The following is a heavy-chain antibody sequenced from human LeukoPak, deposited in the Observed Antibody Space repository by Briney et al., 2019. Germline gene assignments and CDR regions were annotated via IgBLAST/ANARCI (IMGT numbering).Heavy chain of an antibody. Sequence: PGGSLRLSCAASGFTVSSNYMSWVRQAPGKGLEWVSVIYSGGSTYYADSVKGRFTISRDNSKNTLYPQMNSLRAEDTAVYYCARMTASGGSCYSCYFDYWGHGTLVTVSS. J-gene: IGHJ4*01. CDR1: GFTVSSNY. V-gene: IGHV3-53*01. CDR2: IYSGGST. CDR3: ARMTASGGSCYSCYFDY. D-gene: IGHD2-15*01.